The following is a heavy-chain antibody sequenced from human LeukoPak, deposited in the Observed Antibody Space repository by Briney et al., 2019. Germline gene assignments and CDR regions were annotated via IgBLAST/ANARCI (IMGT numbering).Heavy chain of an antibody. J-gene: IGHJ4*02. CDR1: GFTFSTYW. Sequence: TGGSLRLSCAASGFTFSTYWMHWVRQAPGKGLVWFSRINGDGGSRNYADSVKGRFTISRDNAKNTLYLQMSSLRVEDTAVYYCASASSHRTAAGGDYWGQGTLVTVST. D-gene: IGHD6-13*01. CDR3: ASASSHRTAAGGDY. CDR2: INGDGGSR. V-gene: IGHV3-74*01.